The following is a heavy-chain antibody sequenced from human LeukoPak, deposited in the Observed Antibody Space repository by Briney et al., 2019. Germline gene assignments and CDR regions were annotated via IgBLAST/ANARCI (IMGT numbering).Heavy chain of an antibody. CDR1: GYTFTGYY. CDR2: INPNSGGT. Sequence: ASVKVSCKASGYTFTGYYMHWVRQAPGQGLEWMGWINPNSGGTNYAQKFQGKVTMTRDTSISTAYMELSKLRSDYTDVYYCARPLRFHSSGYTSPFGYWGQGTLVTVSS. CDR3: ARPLRFHSSGYTSPFGY. V-gene: IGHV1-2*02. D-gene: IGHD3-22*01. J-gene: IGHJ4*02.